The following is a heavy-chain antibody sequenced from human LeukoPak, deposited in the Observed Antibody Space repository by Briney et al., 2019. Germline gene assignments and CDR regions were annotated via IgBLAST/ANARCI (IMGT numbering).Heavy chain of an antibody. CDR1: GFTFSSYS. D-gene: IGHD4-11*01. J-gene: IGHJ4*02. V-gene: IGHV3-21*04. CDR3: AKWKTTVTPLDY. CDR2: ISSSSSYI. Sequence: GGSLRLSCAASGFTFSSYSMNWVRHAPGKGLEWVSSISSSSSYIYYADSVKGRFTISRDNAKNSLYLQMNSLRAEDTAVYYCAKWKTTVTPLDYWGQGTLVTVSS.